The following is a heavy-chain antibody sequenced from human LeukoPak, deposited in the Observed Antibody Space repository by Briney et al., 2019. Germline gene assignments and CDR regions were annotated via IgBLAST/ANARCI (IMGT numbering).Heavy chain of an antibody. CDR3: AGGAGDYTFDY. Sequence: SETLSLTCTVSGGSISSYYWSWIRQPPGKGLEWIGYIYYSGSTNYNPSLKSRVTISVDTSKNQFSLELSSVTAADTAVYYCAGGAGDYTFDYWGQGTLVTVSS. CDR1: GGSISSYY. V-gene: IGHV4-59*01. J-gene: IGHJ4*02. CDR2: IYYSGST. D-gene: IGHD4-17*01.